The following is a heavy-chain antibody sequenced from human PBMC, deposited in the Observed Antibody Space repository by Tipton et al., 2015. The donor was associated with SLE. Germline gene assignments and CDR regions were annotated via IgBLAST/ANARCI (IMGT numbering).Heavy chain of an antibody. CDR3: AREYEVWASFDY. J-gene: IGHJ4*02. CDR2: IYYDGTP. D-gene: IGHD3-16*01. Sequence: TLSLTCTVSGGPFNGYHWSWIRQSPEKGLEWIGYIYYDGTPNYNPSLQSRVTISIDTSRNQFSLKLSSVTAADTAVYYCAREYEVWASFDYWGQGTLVTVSS. CDR1: GGPFNGYH. V-gene: IGHV4-59*12.